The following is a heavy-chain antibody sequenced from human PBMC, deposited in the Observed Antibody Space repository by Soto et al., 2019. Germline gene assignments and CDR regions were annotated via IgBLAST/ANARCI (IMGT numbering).Heavy chain of an antibody. CDR3: AKDRGKYYDFWSGYY. CDR1: GFTFSSYG. D-gene: IGHD3-3*01. J-gene: IGHJ4*02. CDR2: ISYDGSNK. Sequence: LRLSCAASGFTFSSYGMHWVRQAPGKGLEWVAVISYDGSNKYYADSVKGRFTISRDNSKNTLYLQMNSLRAEDTAVYYCAKDRGKYYDFWSGYYWGQGTLVTVSS. V-gene: IGHV3-30*18.